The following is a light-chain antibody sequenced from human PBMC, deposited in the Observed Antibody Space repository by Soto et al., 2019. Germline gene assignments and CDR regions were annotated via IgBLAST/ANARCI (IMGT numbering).Light chain of an antibody. Sequence: DIQMTQSPSSLSASVGDRVTISCRASQTIRFFLNWYQQKPGKAPNLLVYGSTSLESGVPSRFSASGSGTDFTLTISSLQPEDVATYYCRQTYTTPWTFGPGTKVDSK. CDR2: GST. CDR1: QTIRFF. J-gene: IGKJ1*01. V-gene: IGKV1-39*01. CDR3: RQTYTTPWT.